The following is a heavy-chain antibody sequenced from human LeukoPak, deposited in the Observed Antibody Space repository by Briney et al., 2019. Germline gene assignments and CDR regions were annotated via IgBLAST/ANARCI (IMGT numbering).Heavy chain of an antibody. D-gene: IGHD4-23*01. CDR3: ARDRGYYGGNSGGAFDI. J-gene: IGHJ3*02. CDR1: GYTFTSYY. V-gene: IGHV1-46*01. CDR2: INPSGGST. Sequence: GASVKVSCKASGYTFTSYYMHWVRQAPGQGLEWMRIINPSGGSTSYAQKFQGRVTMTRDTSTSTVYMELSSLRSEDTAVYYCARDRGYYGGNSGGAFDIWGQGTMVTVSS.